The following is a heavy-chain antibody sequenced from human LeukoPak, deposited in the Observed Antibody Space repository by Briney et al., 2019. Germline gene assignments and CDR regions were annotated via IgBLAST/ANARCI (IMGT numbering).Heavy chain of an antibody. Sequence: GGSLRLSCAASGFTFSSYAMSWVRQAPGKGLEWVSAISGSGGSTYYADSVKGRFTISRDNSKNTLYPQMNSLRAEDTAVYYCAKAGVVAADLNWFDPWGQGTLVTVSS. D-gene: IGHD2-15*01. CDR1: GFTFSSYA. V-gene: IGHV3-23*01. CDR3: AKAGVVAADLNWFDP. CDR2: ISGSGGST. J-gene: IGHJ5*02.